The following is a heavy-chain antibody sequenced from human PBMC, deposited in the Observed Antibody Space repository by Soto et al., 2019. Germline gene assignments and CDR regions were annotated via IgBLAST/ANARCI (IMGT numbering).Heavy chain of an antibody. Sequence: QVQLVQSGAEVKKPGSTVKVSCKASGGTFSSYAISWERQASGQGLEWMGEIIPIFGTANYAQKFQGRVTITADESTSTAYMELSSLRSEDTAVYYCARDRGPSSGYYPYWFDPWGQGTLVTVSS. J-gene: IGHJ5*02. D-gene: IGHD3-22*01. CDR2: IIPIFGTA. V-gene: IGHV1-69*12. CDR1: GGTFSSYA. CDR3: ARDRGPSSGYYPYWFDP.